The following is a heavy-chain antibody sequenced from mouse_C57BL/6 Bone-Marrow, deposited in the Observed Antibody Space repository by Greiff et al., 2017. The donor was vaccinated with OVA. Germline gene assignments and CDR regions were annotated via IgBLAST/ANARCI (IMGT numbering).Heavy chain of an antibody. Sequence: QVQLQQSGPGLVAPSQSLSITCTVSGFSFTSYAISWVRQPPGKGLEWLGVIWTGGGTNYNSALKSRLSISKDNSKSQVFLKMNSLQTDDTARYYCARYYDYYGSSYCFYYWGRGTTLTVSS. V-gene: IGHV2-9-1*01. CDR3: ARYYDYYGSSYCFYY. CDR2: IWTGGGT. CDR1: GFSFTSYA. J-gene: IGHJ2*01. D-gene: IGHD1-1*01.